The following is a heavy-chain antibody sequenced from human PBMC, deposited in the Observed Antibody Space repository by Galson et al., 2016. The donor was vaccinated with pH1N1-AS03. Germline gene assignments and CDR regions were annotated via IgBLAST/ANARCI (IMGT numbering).Heavy chain of an antibody. D-gene: IGHD3-16*02. J-gene: IGHJ4*02. Sequence: TLSLTCAVSGGSMTSPDWWTWVRQPPGEGLEGIGGVHYSGTTSYNPSLNSRVTMSIDKSNNQFSLNLGAVTAADTAVYFCASAGYHTPGYHYWGQGALVTVSS. V-gene: IGHV4-4*01. CDR1: GGSMTSPDW. CDR2: VHYSGTT. CDR3: ASAGYHTPGYHY.